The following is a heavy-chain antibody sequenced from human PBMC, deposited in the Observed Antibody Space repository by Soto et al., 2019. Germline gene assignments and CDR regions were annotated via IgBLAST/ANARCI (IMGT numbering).Heavy chain of an antibody. CDR1: GFTCSYYW. J-gene: IGHJ4*02. V-gene: IGHV3-74*01. CDR2: IHSDGSAT. CDR3: ARGDRGAFDD. D-gene: IGHD3-10*01. Sequence: EVQLVESGGALVQPGGSLRLSCAASGFTCSYYWMHWVRQPPGKGLVWVSRIHSDGSATTYADSVKGRFTISRDNAKNTLYLQMNSLTADDTAVYYCARGDRGAFDDWGQGTLVTVSS.